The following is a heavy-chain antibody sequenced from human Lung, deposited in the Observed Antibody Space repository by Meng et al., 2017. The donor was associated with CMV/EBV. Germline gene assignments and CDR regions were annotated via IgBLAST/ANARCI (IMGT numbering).Heavy chain of an antibody. J-gene: IGHJ4*02. CDR1: GVSISNHY. D-gene: IGHD3-16*01. V-gene: IGHV4-59*11. CDR3: ARGGGYGLDYFDY. CDR2: VHYTGDT. Sequence: SETLSLTCTVSGVSISNHYWSWIRQPPGKGLEWIGYVHYTGDTNYKPSLKSRLTTSVDTSKSQFSLKLSSVAAADTAVYFCARGGGYGLDYFDYWGQGTLVTVSS.